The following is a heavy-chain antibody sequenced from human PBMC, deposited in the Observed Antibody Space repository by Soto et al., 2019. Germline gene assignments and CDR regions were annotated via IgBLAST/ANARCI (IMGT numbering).Heavy chain of an antibody. CDR3: ARDGTRGLRYFDWLPSYFDY. V-gene: IGHV1-3*01. CDR1: GYTFTSYA. J-gene: IGHJ4*02. D-gene: IGHD3-9*01. Sequence: QVQLVQSGAEVKKPGASVKVSCKASGYTFTSYAMHWVRQAPGQRLEWMGWMNAGNGNTKYSQKVQGRVTITRDTSASKAYMELSSLRSEDTAVYYCARDGTRGLRYFDWLPSYFDYWGQGTLVTVSS. CDR2: MNAGNGNT.